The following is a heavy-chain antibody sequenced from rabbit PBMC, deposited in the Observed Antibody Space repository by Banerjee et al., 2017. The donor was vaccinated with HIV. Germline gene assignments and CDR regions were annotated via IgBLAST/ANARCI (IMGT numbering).Heavy chain of an antibody. CDR2: IYGGSSGST. CDR3: ARGTSSNNGLAL. J-gene: IGHJ6*01. V-gene: IGHV1S45*01. CDR1: GFSFSSSYW. Sequence: QEQLEESGGDLVKPEGSLTLTCTASGFSFSSSYWICWVRQAPGKGLEWIACIYGGSSGSTYYASWAKGRFTISKTSSTTVTLQMTSLTAADTATYFCARGTSSNNGLALWGQGTLVTVS. D-gene: IGHD1-1*01.